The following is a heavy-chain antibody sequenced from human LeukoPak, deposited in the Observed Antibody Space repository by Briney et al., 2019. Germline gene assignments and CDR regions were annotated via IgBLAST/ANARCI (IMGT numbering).Heavy chain of an antibody. CDR1: GFTFDDYA. V-gene: IGHV3-9*01. D-gene: IGHD3-10*01. J-gene: IGHJ3*02. CDR3: AKDYITMVRGGHHAFDI. CDR2: ISWNSGSI. Sequence: PGRSLRLSCAASGFTFDDYAMHWVRQAPGKGLEWVSGISWNSGSIGYADSVKGRFTISRDNAKNSLYLQMNSLRAEDTALYYCAKDYITMVRGGHHAFDIWGQGTTVTVSS.